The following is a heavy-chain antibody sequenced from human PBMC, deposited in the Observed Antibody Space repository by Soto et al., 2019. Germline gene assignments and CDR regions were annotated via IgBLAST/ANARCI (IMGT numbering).Heavy chain of an antibody. CDR1: GFTFSDYA. Sequence: EVQLLESGGGLEQPGGSLRLSCAASGFTFSDYAISWVRQAPGKGLEWVTTITGSSSNLYYTDSVKGRFAISRDNSRNILFLQMNSLTAEDTAVYYCAKGGAVYGLLTHDYWGHGTLVTVSS. D-gene: IGHD3-9*01. V-gene: IGHV3-23*01. CDR3: AKGGAVYGLLTHDY. CDR2: ITGSSSNL. J-gene: IGHJ4*01.